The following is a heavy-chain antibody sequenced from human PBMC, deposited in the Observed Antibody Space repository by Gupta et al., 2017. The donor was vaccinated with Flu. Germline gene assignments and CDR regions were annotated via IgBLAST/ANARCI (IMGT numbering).Heavy chain of an antibody. V-gene: IGHV4-34*01. D-gene: IGHD4-17*01. J-gene: IGHJ4*02. CDR2: INHSGST. CDR1: RGSFCGYY. Sequence: HVQLQHCGARLLKPSETLSPTCAVYRGSFCGYYWSWIRQPTGKGLEWIGEINHSGSTNYNPALKSRVTISVDTSKNQFSLKLSSVTAADTAVYYCATLAAMTTVTTEVRGYFDYWGQGTLVTVSS. CDR3: ATLAAMTTVTTEVRGYFDY.